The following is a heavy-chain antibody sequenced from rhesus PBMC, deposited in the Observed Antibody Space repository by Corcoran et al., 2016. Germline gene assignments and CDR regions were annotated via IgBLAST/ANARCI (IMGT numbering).Heavy chain of an antibody. CDR3: ARIGFNGYGALAF. CDR1: GAPMNLIW. Sequence: QIQLQESGPGLVRPSETLSLTCTVSGAPMNLIWWCGIRQSPGKGREWIGEIDGKIERTNYNPSLNGRVTISRDASKSQFFLTLTSLTAADTAVYWCARIGFNGYGALAFWGQGVLVTVSS. J-gene: IGHJ4*01. CDR2: IDGKIERT. D-gene: IGHD5-30*01. V-gene: IGHV4-80*01.